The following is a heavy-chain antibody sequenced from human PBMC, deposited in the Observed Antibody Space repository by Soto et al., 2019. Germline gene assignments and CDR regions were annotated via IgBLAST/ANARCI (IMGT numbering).Heavy chain of an antibody. CDR3: ARPGTSGSAVRYYYSNGLDV. J-gene: IGHJ6*02. CDR1: GYIFTNYW. CDR2: IYPGDSDT. D-gene: IGHD3-10*01. Sequence: LGESLKISCKGSGYIFTNYWIAWVRQMPGKGLEWMGIIYPGDSDTRYSPSFQGQVTIFADKASSSAYLQWSSLKASDSAMYYCARPGTSGSAVRYYYSNGLDVWGQGTTVTVSS. V-gene: IGHV5-51*01.